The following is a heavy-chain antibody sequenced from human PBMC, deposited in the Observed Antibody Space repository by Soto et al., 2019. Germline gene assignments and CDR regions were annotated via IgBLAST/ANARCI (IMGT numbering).Heavy chain of an antibody. V-gene: IGHV3-23*01. D-gene: IGHD5-12*01. Sequence: VGSLRLSCAASGFTCTDYAMTWVRQAPGKGLKWVSSISGSASSTFYAGSVKGRFTISRDNSRNTVSLQMNSLRAEDTAVYYCAKASATIIPDYWGQGTLVTVSS. CDR2: ISGSASST. CDR1: GFTCTDYA. CDR3: AKASATIIPDY. J-gene: IGHJ4*02.